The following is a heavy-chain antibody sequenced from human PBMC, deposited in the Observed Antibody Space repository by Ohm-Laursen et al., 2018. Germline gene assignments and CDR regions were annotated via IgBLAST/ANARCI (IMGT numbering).Heavy chain of an antibody. CDR2: IFSNDEK. Sequence: TQTLTLTCTVSGFSLSNARMGVSWIRQPPGKALEWLAHIFSNDEKSYSTSLKSRLTITKDTSKNQVVLTMTNMDPVDTATYYCVRRPLDGYNWFDPWGQGTLVTVSS. D-gene: IGHD5-24*01. J-gene: IGHJ5*02. CDR3: VRRPLDGYNWFDP. V-gene: IGHV2-26*01. CDR1: GFSLSNARMG.